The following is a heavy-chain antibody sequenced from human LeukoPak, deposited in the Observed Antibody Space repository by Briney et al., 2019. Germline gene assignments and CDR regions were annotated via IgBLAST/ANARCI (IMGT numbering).Heavy chain of an antibody. Sequence: PGGSLRLSCAASGFTFTGYWMSWVRQAPGKGLEWVANINQDGREKYYVDSVKGRFTISRDNAKNALYLQINSLRADDTAVYYCARTRGSNYFDYWGQGTLVAVSS. CDR3: ARTRGSNYFDY. CDR1: GFTFTGYW. CDR2: INQDGREK. D-gene: IGHD3-10*01. J-gene: IGHJ4*02. V-gene: IGHV3-7*05.